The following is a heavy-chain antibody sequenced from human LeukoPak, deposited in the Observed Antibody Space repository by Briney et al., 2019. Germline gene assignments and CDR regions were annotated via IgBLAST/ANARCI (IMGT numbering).Heavy chain of an antibody. J-gene: IGHJ4*02. CDR1: GYTFTGYY. CDR2: IDPNSGGT. V-gene: IGHV1-2*02. D-gene: IGHD6-19*01. Sequence: ASVKVSCKASGYTFTGYYMHWVRQAPGQGLEWMGWIDPNSGGTNYTQKFQGRVTMTRDTSISTAYMELSRLRSDDRAVYYCARDVASGWFILDYWGQGTQVTVSS. CDR3: ARDVASGWFILDY.